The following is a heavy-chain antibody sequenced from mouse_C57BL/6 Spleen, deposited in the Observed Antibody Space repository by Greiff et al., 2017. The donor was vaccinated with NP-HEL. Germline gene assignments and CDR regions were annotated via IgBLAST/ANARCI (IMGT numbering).Heavy chain of an antibody. V-gene: IGHV7-1*01. D-gene: IGHD2-4*01. CDR3: ARDGHDYGDAMDY. Sequence: EVQGVESGGGLVQSGRSLRLSCATSGFTFSAFYMEWVRQAPGKGLEWIAASRNKANDYTTEYSASVKGRFIVSRDTSQSILYLQMNALRAEDTAIYYGARDGHDYGDAMDYWGQGTSVTVSS. CDR1: GFTFSAFY. J-gene: IGHJ4*01. CDR2: SRNKANDYTT.